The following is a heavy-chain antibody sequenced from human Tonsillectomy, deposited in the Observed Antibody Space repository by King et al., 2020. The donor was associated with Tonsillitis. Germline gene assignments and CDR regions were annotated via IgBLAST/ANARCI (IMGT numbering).Heavy chain of an antibody. D-gene: IGHD6-6*01. CDR3: VKSIDSSSWGVPQTAFDY. V-gene: IGHV3-9*01. CDR1: GFTFDDYA. CDR2: ISGNSGII. Sequence: VQLVESGGGLVQPGRSLRLSWAASGFTFDDYAMHGVRQGPGKGLEWVSSISGNSGIIDHADSVRGRFNISRDNAKNYLYLQINSLRAEETALYYCVKSIDSSSWGVPQTAFDYWGQGTQVFVSS. J-gene: IGHJ4*02.